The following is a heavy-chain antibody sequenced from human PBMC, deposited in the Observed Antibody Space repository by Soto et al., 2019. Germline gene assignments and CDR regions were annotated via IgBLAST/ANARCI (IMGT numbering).Heavy chain of an antibody. CDR3: ARDYGSGSRKPPYY. V-gene: IGHV1-18*01. CDR2: ISAYNGNT. CDR1: GYTFTSYG. Sequence: ASVKVSCKASGYTFTSYGISWVRQAPGQGLEWMGWISAYNGNTNYAQKLQGRVTMTTDTSTSTAYMGLRSLRSDDTAVYYCARDYGSGSRKPPYYWGQGTLVTVSS. D-gene: IGHD3-10*01. J-gene: IGHJ4*02.